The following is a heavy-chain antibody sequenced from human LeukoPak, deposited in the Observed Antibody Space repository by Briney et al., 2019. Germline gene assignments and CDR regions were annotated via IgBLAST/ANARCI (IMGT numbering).Heavy chain of an antibody. CDR2: ISAYNGNT. J-gene: IGHJ3*02. Sequence: GASVKVSCKASGYTFTSYGISWVRQAPGQGLEWMGWISAYNGNTNYAQKLQGRVTMTTDTSTSTVYMELRSLRSDDTAVYYCARWAPEVGATTSGGAFDIWGQGTMVTVPS. D-gene: IGHD1-26*01. CDR1: GYTFTSYG. V-gene: IGHV1-18*01. CDR3: ARWAPEVGATTSGGAFDI.